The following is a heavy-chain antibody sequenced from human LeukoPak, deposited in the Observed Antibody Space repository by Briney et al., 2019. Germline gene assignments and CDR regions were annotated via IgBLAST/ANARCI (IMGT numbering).Heavy chain of an antibody. CDR1: GVSVITYH. CDR3: SEGYFEPFYH. Sequence: SETLSLTCNVSGVSVITYHWNWIRQRPGKGLEWIGCLSYTGKTDYNPSLKSRVSISLGSSNNHFSLKLTSVTAADTAVYYCSEGYFEPFYHGGQGILVTVSS. CDR2: LSYTGKT. V-gene: IGHV4-59*02. D-gene: IGHD2/OR15-2a*01. J-gene: IGHJ4*02.